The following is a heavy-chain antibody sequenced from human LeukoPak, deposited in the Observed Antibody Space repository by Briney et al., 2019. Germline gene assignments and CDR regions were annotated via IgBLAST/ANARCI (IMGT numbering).Heavy chain of an antibody. J-gene: IGHJ4*02. D-gene: IGHD5-24*01. CDR1: GFTFRTYA. CDR3: AKRTMSAFDS. CDR2: ISGSGNGT. Sequence: GGSLRLTCTASGFTFRTYAMNWVRQAPGKGLEWLSGISGSGNGTYYADSVKGRFIISRDNSKNMVYLQMNSLTVEDTATYYCAKRTMSAFDSWGQGTLLIVSS. V-gene: IGHV3-23*01.